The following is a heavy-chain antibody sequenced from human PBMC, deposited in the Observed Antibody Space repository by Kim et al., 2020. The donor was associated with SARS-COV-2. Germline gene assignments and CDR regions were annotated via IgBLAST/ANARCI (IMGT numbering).Heavy chain of an antibody. CDR2: INHSGST. CDR1: GGSFSGYY. D-gene: IGHD3-10*01. J-gene: IGHJ2*01. V-gene: IGHV4-34*01. Sequence: SETLSLTCAVYGGSFSGYYWSWIRQPPGKGLEWIGEINHSGSTNYNPSLKSRVTISVDTSKNQFSLKLSSVTAADTAVYYCARVITMVRGQALVTAIHPHWYFDLWGRGTLVTVSS. CDR3: ARVITMVRGQALVTAIHPHWYFDL.